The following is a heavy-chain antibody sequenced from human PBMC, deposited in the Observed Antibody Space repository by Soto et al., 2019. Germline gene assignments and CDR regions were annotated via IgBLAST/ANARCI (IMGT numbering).Heavy chain of an antibody. D-gene: IGHD3-16*01. J-gene: IGHJ4*02. Sequence: QVQLVESGGGAVQPGRSLRLSCAASGFTFSTYAMHWVRRAPGTGLDWVAVISYDGDNKYYADSVKGRFTISRDNSKNTLYLQMNSLRPEDTARYYCARDGGAYWGQGILVTVSS. V-gene: IGHV3-30-3*01. CDR1: GFTFSTYA. CDR3: ARDGGAY. CDR2: ISYDGDNK.